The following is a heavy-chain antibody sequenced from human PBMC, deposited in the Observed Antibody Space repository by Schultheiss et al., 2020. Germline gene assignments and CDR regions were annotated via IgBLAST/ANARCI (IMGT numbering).Heavy chain of an antibody. CDR1: GFTFSRYA. V-gene: IGHV3-23*01. J-gene: IGHJ3*02. CDR2: ISSSGSNT. D-gene: IGHD6-13*01. Sequence: GGSLRLSCAASGFTFSRYAMSWVRQAPGKGLEWVSSISSSGSNTYYADSVKGRFTISRDNSKNTLYLQMNSLRVEDTAVYYCAKGLYSSSWYDRLNAFDIWGQGTMVTVSS. CDR3: AKGLYSSSWYDRLNAFDI.